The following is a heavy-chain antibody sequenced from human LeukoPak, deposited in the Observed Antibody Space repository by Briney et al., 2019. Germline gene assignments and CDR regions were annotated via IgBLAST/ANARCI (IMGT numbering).Heavy chain of an antibody. CDR3: ARDHYYDSGGYYYQDAFDI. CDR1: GFTFSNYY. J-gene: IGHJ3*02. CDR2: ISSSGSTM. D-gene: IGHD3-22*01. V-gene: IGHV3-11*01. Sequence: GGSLRLSCAASGFTFSNYYMSWIRQAPGKGLEWVSYISSSGSTMYYADSVKGRFTISRDSAKNSLYLQMNSLRAEDTAVYYCARDHYYDSGGYYYQDAFDIWGQGTMVTVSS.